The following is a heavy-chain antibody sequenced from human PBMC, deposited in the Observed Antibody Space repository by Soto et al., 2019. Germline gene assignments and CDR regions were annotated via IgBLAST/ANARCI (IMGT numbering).Heavy chain of an antibody. CDR1: GFIFSGSC. J-gene: IGHJ6*02. CDR3: AKDPRAEKVTIYYYYYYGMDV. V-gene: IGHV3-48*01. Sequence: PGGSLRLSCAASGFIFSGSCMAWVRLVPGKGLEWVANINTSSSAKYYADSAKGRFTISRDNSKNTLYLQMNSLRAEDTAVYYCAKDPRAEKVTIYYYYYYGMDVWGQGTTVTVSS. D-gene: IGHD4-4*01. CDR2: INTSSSAK.